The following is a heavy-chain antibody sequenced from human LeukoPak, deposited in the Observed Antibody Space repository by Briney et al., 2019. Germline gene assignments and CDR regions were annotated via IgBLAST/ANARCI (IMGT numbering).Heavy chain of an antibody. CDR3: ARDRKESGFVHWLPIYDY. D-gene: IGHD3-9*01. Sequence: ASVTVSCKASGYTFTDYYIHWLRQAPGQGLEWVGWIKPKSGGTNFAQKFQGRVTMARDTSISTVYMELTRLTFDDTAVYYCARDRKESGFVHWLPIYDYWGQGTLVTVSS. CDR1: GYTFTDYY. V-gene: IGHV1-2*02. CDR2: IKPKSGGT. J-gene: IGHJ4*02.